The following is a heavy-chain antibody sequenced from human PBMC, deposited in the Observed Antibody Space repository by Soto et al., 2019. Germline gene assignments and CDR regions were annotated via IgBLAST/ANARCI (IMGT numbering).Heavy chain of an antibody. D-gene: IGHD6-13*01. Sequence: GSLRLSCTASGLTFGDYAMSWFRQAPGKGLEWVGFIRSKAYGGTTEYAASVKGRFTISRDDSKSIAYLQMNSLKTEDTAVYYCTRAAEPHYYYGMDVWGQGTTVTVSS. CDR2: IRSKAYGGTT. J-gene: IGHJ6*02. CDR3: TRAAEPHYYYGMDV. V-gene: IGHV3-49*03. CDR1: GLTFGDYA.